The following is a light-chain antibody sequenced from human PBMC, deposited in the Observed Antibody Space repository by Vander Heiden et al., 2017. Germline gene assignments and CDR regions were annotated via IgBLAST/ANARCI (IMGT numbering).Light chain of an antibody. V-gene: IGKV3-20*01. CDR3: QQYGSSLQYT. Sequence: EIVLTQSPGTLSLSPGERATLSCRASQSVSSSSLAWYLQKPGQAPRLRIYGASSRATGIPDRFSGSGSGTDFTLTISRLEPEDFAVYYCQQYGSSLQYTFGQGTKLEIK. CDR2: GAS. CDR1: QSVSSSS. J-gene: IGKJ2*01.